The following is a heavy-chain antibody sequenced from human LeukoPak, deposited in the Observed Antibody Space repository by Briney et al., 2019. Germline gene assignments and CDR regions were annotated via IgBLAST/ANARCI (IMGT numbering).Heavy chain of an antibody. CDR2: IIPILGIA. Sequence: VKVSCKASGXTFSSYAISWVRQAPGQGLEWMGRIIPILGIANYAQKFQGRVTITADKSTSTAYMELSSLRSEDTAVYYCATTTVTTSYYYYGMDVWGQGTTVTASS. CDR1: GXTFSSYA. J-gene: IGHJ6*02. CDR3: ATTTVTTSYYYYGMDV. D-gene: IGHD4-11*01. V-gene: IGHV1-69*04.